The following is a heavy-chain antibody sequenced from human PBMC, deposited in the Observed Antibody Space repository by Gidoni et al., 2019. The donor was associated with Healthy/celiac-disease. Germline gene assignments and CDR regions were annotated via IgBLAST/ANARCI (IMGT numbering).Heavy chain of an antibody. Sequence: EVQLVESGGGLVQPGGSLRLSCAASGFTFSSYSMNWVRQAPGKGLEWVSYISSSSSTIYYADSVKGRFTISRDNAKNSLYLQMNSLRAEDTAVYYCARDLRTGELDPGIGGYWGQGTLVTVSS. V-gene: IGHV3-48*01. J-gene: IGHJ4*02. CDR2: ISSSSSTI. D-gene: IGHD7-27*01. CDR1: GFTFSSYS. CDR3: ARDLRTGELDPGIGGY.